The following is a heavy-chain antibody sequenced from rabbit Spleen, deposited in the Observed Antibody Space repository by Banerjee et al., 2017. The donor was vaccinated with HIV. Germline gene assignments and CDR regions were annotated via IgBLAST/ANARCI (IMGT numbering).Heavy chain of an antibody. J-gene: IGHJ4*01. Sequence: QSLEESGGGLVKPGTSLTLTCRASGFSFNSGYDMCWVRQAPGKGLEWIACIYAGSSGSTYSATWAKGRFTVSKTSSTTVTLQMTTLTAADTATYFCARDGAGGSYFALWGPGTLVTVS. CDR2: IYAGSSGST. V-gene: IGHV1S40*01. CDR1: GFSFNSGYD. D-gene: IGHD8-1*01. CDR3: ARDGAGGSYFAL.